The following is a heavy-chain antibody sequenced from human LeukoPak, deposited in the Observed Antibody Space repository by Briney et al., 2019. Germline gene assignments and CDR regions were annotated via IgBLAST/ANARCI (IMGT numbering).Heavy chain of an antibody. CDR3: ARGVEPLAANTLAY. V-gene: IGHV3-53*01. J-gene: IGHJ4*02. Sequence: GGSLRLSCAASGFTVITNDMTWVRQAPGKGLEWVSVLYSDGNTKYADSVQGRFTISRDNSKNTLYLEMNSLTPDDTAVYYCARGVEPLAANTLAYWGQGTLVTVSS. D-gene: IGHD1-14*01. CDR1: GFTVITND. CDR2: LYSDGNT.